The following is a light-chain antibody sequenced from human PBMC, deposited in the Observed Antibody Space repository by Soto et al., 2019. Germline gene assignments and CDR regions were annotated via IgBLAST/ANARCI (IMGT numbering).Light chain of an antibody. J-gene: IGLJ2*01. CDR2: DVS. CDR1: SSDVGGYNY. Sequence: QSALTQPRSVSGSPGQSVTISCTGTSSDVGGYNYVSWYQQHPGKAPKLMIYDVSKQPSGVPDRFSGSKSGNTASLTISGLQAEDEADYYCCSYAGSYTFLVFGGGTKVTVL. CDR3: CSYAGSYTFLV. V-gene: IGLV2-11*01.